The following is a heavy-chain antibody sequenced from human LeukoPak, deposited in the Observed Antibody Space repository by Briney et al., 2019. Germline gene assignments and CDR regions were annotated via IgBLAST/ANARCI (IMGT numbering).Heavy chain of an antibody. D-gene: IGHD3-3*01. V-gene: IGHV1-2*02. J-gene: IGHJ4*02. Sequence: ASVKVSCKASGYTFTGYYMHWVRQAPGQGLEWMGWINPNSGGTNYAQKFQGRVTMTRDTSISTAYMELSRLRSDDTAVYYCARGQGGYDFWSGYFPELCSFRGQGTLVTVSS. CDR1: GYTFTGYY. CDR2: INPNSGGT. CDR3: ARGQGGYDFWSGYFPELCSF.